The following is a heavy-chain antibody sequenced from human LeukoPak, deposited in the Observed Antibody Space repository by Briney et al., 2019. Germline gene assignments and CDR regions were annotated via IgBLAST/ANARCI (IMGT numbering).Heavy chain of an antibody. D-gene: IGHD3-9*01. J-gene: IGHJ4*02. Sequence: SGTLSLTCALSGGSISSSNWWSWVRQPPGKGLEWIGEIYHSGSTNYNPSLKSRVTISVDKSKNQFSLKLSSVTAADTAVYYCARGPAYYDILTRHFLQRYLDYTGPGTLVTVSS. CDR3: ARGPAYYDILTRHFLQRYLDY. CDR2: IYHSGST. CDR1: GGSISSSNW. V-gene: IGHV4-4*02.